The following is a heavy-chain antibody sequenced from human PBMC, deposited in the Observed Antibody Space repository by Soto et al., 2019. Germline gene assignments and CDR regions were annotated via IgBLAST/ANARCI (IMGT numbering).Heavy chain of an antibody. V-gene: IGHV4-31*03. D-gene: IGHD1-26*01. Sequence: SETLSLTCTVSGGSISSGGYYWSWIRQHPGKGLEWIGYIYYSGSTYYNPSLKSRVTISVDTSKNQFSLKLSSVTAADTAVYYCARGELLRYYYYGMDVGGQGTTVTVSS. J-gene: IGHJ6*02. CDR2: IYYSGST. CDR3: ARGELLRYYYYGMDV. CDR1: GGSISSGGYY.